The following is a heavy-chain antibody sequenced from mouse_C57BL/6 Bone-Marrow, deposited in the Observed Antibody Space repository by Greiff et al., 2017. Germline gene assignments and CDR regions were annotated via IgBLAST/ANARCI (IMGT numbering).Heavy chain of an antibody. V-gene: IGHV1-61*01. Sequence: QVQLQQPGAELVRPGSSVKLSCKASGYTFTSYWLDWVKQRPGQGLEWIGNIYPSDSANHYNQKFKDKATLTVDKSSSTAYMQLSSLTSEDSAVYYCAREGHYYVSSYDYFDYWGQGTTLTVSS. CDR1: GYTFTSYW. CDR2: IYPSDSAN. D-gene: IGHD1-1*01. J-gene: IGHJ2*01. CDR3: AREGHYYVSSYDYFDY.